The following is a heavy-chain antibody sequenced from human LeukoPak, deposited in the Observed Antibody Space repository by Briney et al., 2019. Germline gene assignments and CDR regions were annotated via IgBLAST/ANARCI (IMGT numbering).Heavy chain of an antibody. Sequence: GGSLRLSCAASGFTFSSYSMTWVRQAPGKGLEWVSSISSSSSYIYYADSVKGRFTISRDNAKNSLYLQMNSLRAEDTAVYYCARDHRTGYSYGYGYYYYYYGMDVWGQGTTVTVSS. D-gene: IGHD5-18*01. V-gene: IGHV3-21*01. J-gene: IGHJ6*02. CDR1: GFTFSSYS. CDR2: ISSSSSYI. CDR3: ARDHRTGYSYGYGYYYYYYGMDV.